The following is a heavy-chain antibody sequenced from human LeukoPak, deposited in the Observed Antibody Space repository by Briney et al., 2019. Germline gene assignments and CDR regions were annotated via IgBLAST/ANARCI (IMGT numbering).Heavy chain of an antibody. CDR3: AKAGCSSTTCYANY. CDR1: GFTFDDYA. Sequence: GRSLRLSCAASGFTFDDYAMHWVRQAPGKGLEWVSSISWNSGTIDHADSVKGRFTISRDNAKDSLYLQMNSLRTEDMALYYCAKAGCSSTTCYANYWGQGILVTVSS. V-gene: IGHV3-9*03. CDR2: ISWNSGTI. D-gene: IGHD2-2*01. J-gene: IGHJ4*02.